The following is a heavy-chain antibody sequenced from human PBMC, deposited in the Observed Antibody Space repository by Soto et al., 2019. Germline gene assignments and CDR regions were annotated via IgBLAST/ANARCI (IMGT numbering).Heavy chain of an antibody. Sequence: QVQLVQSGAEVKKPGASVKVSCKASGYTFNNFGINWVRQAPGQGLEWMGWISAYTGNTNYAQKLQGRVTMTTDTFTNPVYRELRSLRSDDTAGYYCAGGGITGMGWFDPWGQGTLVTVSS. CDR1: GYTFNNFG. D-gene: IGHD1-20*01. CDR3: AGGGITGMGWFDP. J-gene: IGHJ5*02. CDR2: ISAYTGNT. V-gene: IGHV1-18*01.